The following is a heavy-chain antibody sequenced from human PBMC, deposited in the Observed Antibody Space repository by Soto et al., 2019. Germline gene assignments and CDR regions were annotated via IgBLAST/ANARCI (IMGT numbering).Heavy chain of an antibody. V-gene: IGHV6-1*01. D-gene: IGHD1-1*01. Sequence: SQTLSLTCAITADSLPGNNVSWNWIRQSPSRGLEWLGRTYYRSKWYNDYAVSVRSRININPDTSKNQFSLQLSSVTAEDTAVYYCARRVTTETTAFDYWGQGTLVTVSS. CDR2: TYYRSKWYN. J-gene: IGHJ4*02. CDR3: ARRVTTETTAFDY. CDR1: ADSLPGNNVS.